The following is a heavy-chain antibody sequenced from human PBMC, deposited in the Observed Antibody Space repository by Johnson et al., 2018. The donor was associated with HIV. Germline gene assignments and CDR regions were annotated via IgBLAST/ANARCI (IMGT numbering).Heavy chain of an antibody. J-gene: IGHJ3*02. CDR1: GFTFSSYG. CDR3: ARDRVPDAFDI. V-gene: IGHV3-NL1*01. CDR2: IYSGGST. D-gene: IGHD3-3*01. Sequence: QVQLVESGGGVVQPGRSLRLSCAASGFTFSSYGMHWVRQAPGKGLEWVAVIYSGGSTYYAYSVQGRFTISRDNSKNTLDLQMNSLRAEDTAVYYCARDRVPDAFDIWGQGTMVTVSS.